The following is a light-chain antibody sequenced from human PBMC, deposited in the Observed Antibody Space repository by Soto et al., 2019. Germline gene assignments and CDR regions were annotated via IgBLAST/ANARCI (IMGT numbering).Light chain of an antibody. CDR2: SND. CDR1: RSNIGSNL. V-gene: IGLV1-47*02. J-gene: IGLJ2*01. Sequence: QSAVTQPPSVSGTPGQMVTIFCSGRRSNIGSNLVYWYQQLPGTAPKLLIFSNDQRPSGVPDRFSGSRSGTSASLAISGLRSEDEGDYYCAAWDDSLSGVVFGGGTKLTVL. CDR3: AAWDDSLSGVV.